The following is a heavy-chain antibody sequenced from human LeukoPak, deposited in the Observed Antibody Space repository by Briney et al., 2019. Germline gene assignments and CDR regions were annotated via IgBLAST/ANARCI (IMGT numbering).Heavy chain of an antibody. CDR1: GYTLTELS. D-gene: IGHD3-22*01. CDR3: ATDAPLYYDSTPGLLVY. J-gene: IGHJ4*02. CDR2: FDPEDGET. Sequence: ASVKVSCKVSGYTLTELSMHWVRQAPGKGLEWMGGFDPEDGETIYAQKFQGRVTMTEDTSTDTAYMELSSLRSEDTAVYYCATDAPLYYDSTPGLLVYWGQGTLVTVSS. V-gene: IGHV1-24*01.